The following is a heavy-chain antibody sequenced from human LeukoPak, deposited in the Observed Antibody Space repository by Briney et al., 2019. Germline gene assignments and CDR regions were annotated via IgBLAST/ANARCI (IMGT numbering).Heavy chain of an antibody. CDR1: GYRFTSYW. J-gene: IGHJ4*02. D-gene: IGHD1-26*01. V-gene: IGHV5-51*01. CDR2: IYPGDSDT. CDR3: ARDSGSYAVGY. Sequence: LGESLKISCKGSGYRFTSYWIGWVRQMPGKGLEWMGIIYPGDSDTRYSPSFQGQVTISADKSITTAYLQWSSLKAPDPAMYYCARDSGSYAVGYWGQGTLVTVSS.